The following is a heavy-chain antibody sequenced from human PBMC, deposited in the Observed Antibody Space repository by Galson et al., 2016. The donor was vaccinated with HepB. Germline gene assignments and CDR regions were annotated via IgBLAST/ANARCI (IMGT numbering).Heavy chain of an antibody. V-gene: IGHV1-18*01. CDR3: ARDQAPPPGDY. D-gene: IGHD6-6*01. Sequence: AVKVSCRASGYTFTSRGLSWVRQAPGQGLEWMGWISAYDGHTNYGQKLQDRLTMTTDTSTSTAYMELRSLSPDDTAVYYCARDQAPPPGDYWGQGTLVTVSS. CDR2: ISAYDGHT. CDR1: GYTFTSRG. J-gene: IGHJ4*02.